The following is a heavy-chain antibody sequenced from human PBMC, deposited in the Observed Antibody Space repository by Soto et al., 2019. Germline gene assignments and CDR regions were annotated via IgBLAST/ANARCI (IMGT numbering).Heavy chain of an antibody. CDR3: AKGGRQWLVTSDFNY. J-gene: IGHJ4*02. Sequence: GGSQRLSCAASGFTFSDYARHWVRQAPGKGLEWAAVVSHDGRNTHYADSVRGRFTISRDSSKNTVSLEMTSLRAEDTAVYYCAKGGRQWLVTSDFNYWGQGALVTDSS. CDR1: GFTFSDYA. CDR2: VSHDGRNT. D-gene: IGHD6-19*01. V-gene: IGHV3-30*18.